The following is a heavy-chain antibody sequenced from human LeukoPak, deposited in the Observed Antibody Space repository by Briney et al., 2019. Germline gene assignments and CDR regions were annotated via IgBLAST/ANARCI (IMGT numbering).Heavy chain of an antibody. D-gene: IGHD2-21*02. CDR1: GYSFTTYW. Sequence: GESPKISCRGFGYSFTTYWIGWVRQMPGKGLEWMGVNYPGDSDARYSPSLQGQVTISVDKSISTAYLQWSSLKASDTAMYYCARQGRIVVVTTTHDAFDIWGQGTTVTVSS. J-gene: IGHJ3*02. CDR2: NYPGDSDA. V-gene: IGHV5-51*01. CDR3: ARQGRIVVVTTTHDAFDI.